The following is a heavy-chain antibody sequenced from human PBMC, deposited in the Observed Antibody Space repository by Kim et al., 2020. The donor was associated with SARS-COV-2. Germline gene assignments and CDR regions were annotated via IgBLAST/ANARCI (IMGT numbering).Heavy chain of an antibody. CDR3: ARVGVGTGYLSY. D-gene: IGHD3-9*01. Sequence: GGSLRLSCAAAGIIFSDHYMDWVRQAPGKGLDWVGRIRNKGNRDTTEYAASVKDRFTISRDDSKNTLYLQLSSLKTEDTAVYYCARVGVGTGYLSYFGQG. J-gene: IGHJ4*02. CDR2: IRNKGNRDTT. V-gene: IGHV3-72*01. CDR1: GIIFSDHY.